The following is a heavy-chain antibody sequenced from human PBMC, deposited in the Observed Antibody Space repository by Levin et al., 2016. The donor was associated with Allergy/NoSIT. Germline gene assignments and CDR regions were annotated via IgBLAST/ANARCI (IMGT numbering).Heavy chain of an antibody. J-gene: IGHJ4*02. Sequence: WIRQPPGKGLEWVSVISYDGSNKYYAASVKGRFAISRDNSKSTLYLQMSSLSAEDTAVYYCVRPPVTFGYSYFDQWGQGSLVTVSS. V-gene: IGHV3-30*03. D-gene: IGHD5-18*01. CDR3: VRPPVTFGYSYFDQ. CDR2: ISYDGSNK.